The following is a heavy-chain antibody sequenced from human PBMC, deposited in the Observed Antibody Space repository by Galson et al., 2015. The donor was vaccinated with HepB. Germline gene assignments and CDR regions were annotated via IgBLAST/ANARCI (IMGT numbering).Heavy chain of an antibody. CDR2: ISAYDSST. V-gene: IGHV1-18*01. D-gene: IGHD1-26*01. Sequence: SVKVSCKASGYTFSSYSIAWVRQAPGQGLEWMGWISAYDSSTNYAQKFQGRVTMTTDISTSTAYMELRSLSSDDTAVYYCARDGGSYSFADYSGQGTLVTVSS. CDR1: GYTFSSYS. CDR3: ARDGGSYSFADY. J-gene: IGHJ4*02.